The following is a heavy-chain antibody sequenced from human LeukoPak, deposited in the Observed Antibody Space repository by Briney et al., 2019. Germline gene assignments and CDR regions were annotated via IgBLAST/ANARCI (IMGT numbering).Heavy chain of an antibody. CDR1: GFTFSSYS. Sequence: GGSLRLSCAASGFTFSSYSMNWVRQAPGKGLEWVSSISSSGSTIYYADSVKGRFTISRDNAKNSLYLQMNSLRAEDTAVYYCAREGDFWSGYPSSHWGQGTLVTVSS. CDR3: AREGDFWSGYPSSH. CDR2: ISSSGSTI. J-gene: IGHJ4*02. D-gene: IGHD3-3*01. V-gene: IGHV3-48*04.